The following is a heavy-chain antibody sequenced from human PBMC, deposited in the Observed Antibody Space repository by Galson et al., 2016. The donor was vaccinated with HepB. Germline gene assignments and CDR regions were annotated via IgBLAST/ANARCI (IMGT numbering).Heavy chain of an antibody. CDR1: GFTFSRYD. CDR3: ATDGPWGSASCHGSHPCGLDV. J-gene: IGHJ6*02. Sequence: SLRLSCAASGFTFSRYDMHWVRHVTGKGLEWVSAIGTAGGTYYPGSVKGRFAISRENAKNSLYLQMNSLRAEDTAVYYCATDGPWGSASCHGSHPCGLDVWGQGTTVTVSS. V-gene: IGHV3-13*01. D-gene: IGHD2-2*01. CDR2: IGTAGGT.